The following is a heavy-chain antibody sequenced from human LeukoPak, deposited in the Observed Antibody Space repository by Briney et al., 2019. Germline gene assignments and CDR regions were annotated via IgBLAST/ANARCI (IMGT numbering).Heavy chain of an antibody. D-gene: IGHD2-2*02. V-gene: IGHV4-34*01. CDR2: INHSGST. CDR3: ARIADTERDIVVVPAAISPDAFDI. J-gene: IGHJ3*02. CDR1: GGSFSGYY. Sequence: SETLSLTCAVYGGSFSGYYWSWIRQPPGKGLEWIGEINHSGSTNYNPSLKSRVTISVDTSKNQFSLKLSSVTAADTAVYYCARIADTERDIVVVPAAISPDAFDIWGQGTMVTVSS.